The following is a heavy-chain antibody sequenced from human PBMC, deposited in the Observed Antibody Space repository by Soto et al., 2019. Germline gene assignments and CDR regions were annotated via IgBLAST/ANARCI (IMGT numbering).Heavy chain of an antibody. Sequence: GSLRLSCAASGFTFSNAWMNWVRQAPGKGLEWVGRIKSKTDGGTTDYAAPVKGRFTISRDDSKNTLYLQMNSLKTEDTAVYYCTTSPPGEEYYYYGMDVWGQGTTVTVSS. J-gene: IGHJ6*02. CDR1: GFTFSNAW. D-gene: IGHD7-27*01. V-gene: IGHV3-15*07. CDR2: IKSKTDGGTT. CDR3: TTSPPGEEYYYYGMDV.